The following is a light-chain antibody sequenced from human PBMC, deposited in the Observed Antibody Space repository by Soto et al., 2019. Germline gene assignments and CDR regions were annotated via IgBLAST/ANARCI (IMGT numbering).Light chain of an antibody. Sequence: EIVLTQSPGTLSLSPGERATLSYRASHSVDSRFVAWYQQKPGQAPRLLIYAASNRATGIPDRFSGSGCGRDFTLTISRLEPEDWAVYYCQQYDSSPPTYSFGQGTKLEIK. J-gene: IGKJ2*03. CDR1: HSVDSRF. V-gene: IGKV3-20*01. CDR2: AAS. CDR3: QQYDSSPPTYS.